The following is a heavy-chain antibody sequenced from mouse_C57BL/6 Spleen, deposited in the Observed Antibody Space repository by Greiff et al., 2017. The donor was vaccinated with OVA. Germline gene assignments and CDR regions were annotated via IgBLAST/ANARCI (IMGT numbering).Heavy chain of an antibody. Sequence: QVQLQQPGAELVKPGASVKLSCKASGYTFTSYWMHWVKQRPGQGLEWIGMIHPNSGSTNYNEKFKSKATLTVDKSSSTAYMQLSSLTSEDSAVYYCARSRDDYDEGFDYWGQGTTLTVSS. CDR2: IHPNSGST. V-gene: IGHV1-64*01. CDR3: ARSRDDYDEGFDY. J-gene: IGHJ2*01. D-gene: IGHD2-4*01. CDR1: GYTFTSYW.